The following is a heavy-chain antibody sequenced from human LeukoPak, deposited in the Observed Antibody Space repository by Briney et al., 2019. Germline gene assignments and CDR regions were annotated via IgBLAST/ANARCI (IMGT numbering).Heavy chain of an antibody. Sequence: GGSLRLSCAASGFTFSSYGMHWVRQAPGKGLEWVAVISYDGSNKYYADSVKGRFTISRDNSKNTLYLQMNSLRAEDTAVYYCAKALFPGDVHSYGHGLDYWGQGTLVTVSS. CDR3: AKALFPGDVHSYGHGLDY. J-gene: IGHJ4*02. CDR1: GFTFSSYG. D-gene: IGHD5-18*01. V-gene: IGHV3-30*18. CDR2: ISYDGSNK.